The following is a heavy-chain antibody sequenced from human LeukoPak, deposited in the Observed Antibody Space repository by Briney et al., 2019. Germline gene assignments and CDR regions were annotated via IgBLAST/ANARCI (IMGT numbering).Heavy chain of an antibody. CDR1: GVSFSTYW. J-gene: IGHJ4*02. CDR3: VSGGHVDY. V-gene: IGHV3-7*01. Sequence: PGGSLRLSCAASGVSFSTYWMTWVRQSPGKGLEWVANINQDGSEKNYVDSVKGRFTISRDNAKNSLYLQMDSLRAEDTAVYYCVSGGHVDYFGQGTLVTVSS. CDR2: INQDGSEK. D-gene: IGHD3-10*01.